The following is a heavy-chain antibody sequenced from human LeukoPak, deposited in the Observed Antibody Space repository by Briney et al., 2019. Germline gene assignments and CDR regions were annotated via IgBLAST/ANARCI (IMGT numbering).Heavy chain of an antibody. CDR1: GYSISTGYY. Sequence: SETLSLTCTVSGYSISTGYYWDWIRQPPGKGLEWVGTFYNPSLKSRDTISVDTSKNQFSLRLSSVTAADTAVYYCARVQEGYDSGRRDNYYYYYMDVWGKGTTVTISS. D-gene: IGHD3-10*01. J-gene: IGHJ6*03. CDR3: ARVQEGYDSGRRDNYYYYYMDV. V-gene: IGHV4-38-2*02.